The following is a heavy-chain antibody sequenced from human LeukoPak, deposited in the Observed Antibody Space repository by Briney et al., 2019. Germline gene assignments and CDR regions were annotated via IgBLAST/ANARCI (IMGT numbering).Heavy chain of an antibody. CDR2: INPNSGGT. V-gene: IGHV1-2*02. CDR3: ASSRIAAVRYYFDY. CDR1: GYTFTGYY. J-gene: IGHJ4*02. D-gene: IGHD6-13*01. Sequence: GASVKVSCKASGYTFTGYYMHWVRQAPGQGLEWMGWINPNSGGTNYAQEFQGRVTMTRDTSISTAYMELSRLRSDDTAVYYCASSRIAAVRYYFDYWGQGTLVTVSS.